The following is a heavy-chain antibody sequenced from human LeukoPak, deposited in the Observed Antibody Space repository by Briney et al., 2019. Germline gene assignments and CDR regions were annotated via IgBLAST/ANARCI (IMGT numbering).Heavy chain of an antibody. Sequence: GGSLRLSCVASGFTFSNYGMHWVRQAPGKGLEWVAVIWYDGSNKYYADSVKGRFTISRDNSKNTLYLQMNSLRAEDTAVYYCAKRPIDYWGQGTLVTVSS. J-gene: IGHJ4*02. CDR3: AKRPIDY. CDR2: IWYDGSNK. V-gene: IGHV3-30*02. CDR1: GFTFSNYG.